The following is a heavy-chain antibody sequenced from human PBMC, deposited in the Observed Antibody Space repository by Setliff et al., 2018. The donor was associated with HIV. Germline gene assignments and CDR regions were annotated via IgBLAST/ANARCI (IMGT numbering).Heavy chain of an antibody. V-gene: IGHV4-59*11. Sequence: SETLSLTCIVSGGSISSHYWSWIRQPPGKGLEWIGYIYYSGSTTYNPSLKGRVTISVDTSKNQFSLKLSSVTAADTAVYFCARGREKYSDWYYFDYWGQGTLVTVSS. CDR1: GGSISSHY. CDR2: IYYSGST. CDR3: ARGREKYSDWYYFDY. J-gene: IGHJ4*02. D-gene: IGHD6-19*01.